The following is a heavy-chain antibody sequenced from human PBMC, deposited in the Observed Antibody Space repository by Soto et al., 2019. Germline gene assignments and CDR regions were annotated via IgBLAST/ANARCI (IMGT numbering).Heavy chain of an antibody. Sequence: SETLSLTCTVSGGSISSSSYYWGWIRQPPGKGLEWIGSIYYSGSTYYNPSLKSRVTISVDTSKNQFSLKLSSVTAADTAVYYCARDPPWKGMDVWGQGTTVT. V-gene: IGHV4-39*07. J-gene: IGHJ6*02. CDR2: IYYSGST. D-gene: IGHD1-1*01. CDR3: ARDPPWKGMDV. CDR1: GGSISSSSYY.